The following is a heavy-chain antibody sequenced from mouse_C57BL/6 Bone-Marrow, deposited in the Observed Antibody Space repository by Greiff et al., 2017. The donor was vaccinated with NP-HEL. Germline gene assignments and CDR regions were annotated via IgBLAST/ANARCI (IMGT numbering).Heavy chain of an antibody. D-gene: IGHD2-4*01. J-gene: IGHJ2*01. CDR1: GYSITSGYY. Sequence: ESGPGLVKPSQSLSLTCSVTGYSITSGYYWNWIRQFPGNNLEWMGYISYDGSNNYNPSLKNRISITRDTSKNQFFLKLNSVTTEDTATYYCARGAFYYDYDEGGFDYWGQGTTLTVSS. CDR2: ISYDGSN. V-gene: IGHV3-6*01. CDR3: ARGAFYYDYDEGGFDY.